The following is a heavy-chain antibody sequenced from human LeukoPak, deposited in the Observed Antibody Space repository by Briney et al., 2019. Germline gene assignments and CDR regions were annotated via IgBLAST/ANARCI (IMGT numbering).Heavy chain of an antibody. Sequence: GGALRLSCAASGFTFTSHWMSWVRQAPGKGLEWVARMNLDGSEKYYVDSVKGRFTISRDNAKTSLYLEMNSLRAEDTAVYYCARDATYCTNGVCYTRFDYWGQGTLVTVSS. V-gene: IGHV3-7*01. CDR3: ARDATYCTNGVCYTRFDY. D-gene: IGHD2-8*01. CDR2: MNLDGSEK. CDR1: GFTFTSHW. J-gene: IGHJ4*02.